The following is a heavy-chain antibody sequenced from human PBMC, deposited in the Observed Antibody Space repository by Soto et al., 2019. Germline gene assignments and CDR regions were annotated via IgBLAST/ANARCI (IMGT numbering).Heavy chain of an antibody. CDR3: LAADYRGIVDS. J-gene: IGHJ4*02. Sequence: QILLQESGPGLVKPSGTLSLVCAVSGASVDSPPYSWTWVRQSPEKGLEWIGYVHNSGSTKYGPSFQSRVTISLDASNNHFSLRLTSVTSADAAVYYALAADYRGIVDSVGQGILVRVSS. CDR1: GASVDSPPYS. CDR2: VHNSGST. D-gene: IGHD4-17*01. V-gene: IGHV4-61*03.